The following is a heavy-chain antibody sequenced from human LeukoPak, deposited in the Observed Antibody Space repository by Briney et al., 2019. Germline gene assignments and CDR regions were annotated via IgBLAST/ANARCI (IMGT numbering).Heavy chain of an antibody. CDR1: GGSVSSYY. V-gene: IGHV4-59*08. CDR3: ARHGTISSESYFDY. Sequence: SETLSLTCSVSGGSVSSYYWSWIRQSPGKGLEWIGYIHNSGRTNYNPSLKSRVTGFVDTSKNQVSLRLSSVTATDTAVYYCARHGTISSESYFDYWGQGALVTVSS. CDR2: IHNSGRT. D-gene: IGHD1-14*01. J-gene: IGHJ4*02.